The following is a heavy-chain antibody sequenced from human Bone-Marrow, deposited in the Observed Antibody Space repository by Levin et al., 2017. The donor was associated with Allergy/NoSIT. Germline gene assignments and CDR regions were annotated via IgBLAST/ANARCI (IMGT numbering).Heavy chain of an antibody. V-gene: IGHV3-15*01. CDR2: IKSKSDGGST. CDR1: GFPFRNSW. Sequence: LSLTCAASGFPFRNSWMNWVRQAPGKGLEWVGRIKSKSDGGSTDYAAPVKGRFSISRDDSENTLYLQMNTVKTEDTAVYFCATDSLVVSGEGWPDGSFDFWGQGALVTVSS. D-gene: IGHD3-22*01. CDR3: ATDSLVVSGEGWPDGSFDF. J-gene: IGHJ4*02.